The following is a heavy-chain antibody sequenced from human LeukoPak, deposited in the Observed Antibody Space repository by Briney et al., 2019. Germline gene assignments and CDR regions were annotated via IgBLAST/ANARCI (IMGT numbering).Heavy chain of an antibody. CDR1: GGSISSYY. CDR3: ARAIDFWSGYYED. V-gene: IGHV4-59*01. J-gene: IGHJ4*02. CDR2: IYYSGST. Sequence: SQTLSLTCTVSGGSISSYYWSWIRQPPGKGLESIGYIYYSGSTNYNPSLKSRVTISVDTSKNQFSLKLSSVTAADTAVYYCARAIDFWSGYYEDWGQGTLVTVPS. D-gene: IGHD3-3*01.